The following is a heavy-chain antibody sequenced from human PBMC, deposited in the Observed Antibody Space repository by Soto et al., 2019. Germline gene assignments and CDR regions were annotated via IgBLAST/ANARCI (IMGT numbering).Heavy chain of an antibody. CDR1: GGSISSYY. CDR3: ARGLYSYYYYMDV. V-gene: IGHV4-59*01. J-gene: IGHJ6*03. Sequence: PSETLSLTCTVSGGSISSYYWSWIRQPPGKGLEWIGYIYYSGSTNYNPSLKSRVTISVDTSKNQFSLKLSSVTAADTAVYYCARGLYSYYYYMDVWGKGTTVTVSS. CDR2: IYYSGST.